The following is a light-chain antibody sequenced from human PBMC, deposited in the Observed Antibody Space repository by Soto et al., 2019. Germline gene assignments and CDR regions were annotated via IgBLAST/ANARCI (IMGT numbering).Light chain of an antibody. J-gene: IGKJ2*01. CDR2: DAY. CDR1: QSVRSNF. CDR3: QQYAGSPRT. V-gene: IGKV3-20*01. Sequence: EIVLTQSPGTLSLSPGDTATLSCRASQSVRSNFLAWYQHKPGQAPRLLIHDAYSRATGIPDRFSGSGPDRDFTLTISRLEPEDFAVYYCQQYAGSPRTFGQGTKVDIK.